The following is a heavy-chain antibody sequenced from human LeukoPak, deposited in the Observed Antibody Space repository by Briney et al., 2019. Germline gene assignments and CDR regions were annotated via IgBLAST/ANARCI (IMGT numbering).Heavy chain of an antibody. CDR1: GFTVSSNY. J-gene: IGHJ3*02. V-gene: IGHV3-53*01. Sequence: GGSLRLSCAASGFTVSSNYMSWVRQAPGKGLEWVSVIYSGGSTYYADSVKGRFTIFRDNSKNTLYLQMNSLRAEDTAVYYCARGSTRKNAFDIWGQGTMVTVSS. D-gene: IGHD2-2*01. CDR3: ARGSTRKNAFDI. CDR2: IYSGGST.